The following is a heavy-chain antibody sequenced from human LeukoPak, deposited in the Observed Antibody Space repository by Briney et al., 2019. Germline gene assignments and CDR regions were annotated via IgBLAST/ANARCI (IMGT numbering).Heavy chain of an antibody. J-gene: IGHJ4*02. CDR3: AKEGY. CDR1: GFSFSVNW. CDR2: IKEDESEK. Sequence: GGSLRLSCAASGFSFSVNWMSWVRQAPGKGPEWVASIKEDESEKYYVDSVSGRFTISRDNAKNSLYLQMNSLRVEDTAVYYCAKEGYWGRGTLVTVSS. V-gene: IGHV3-7*01.